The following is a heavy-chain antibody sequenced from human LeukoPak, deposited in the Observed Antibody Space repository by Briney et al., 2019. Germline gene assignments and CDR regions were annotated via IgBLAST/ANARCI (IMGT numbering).Heavy chain of an antibody. CDR2: ISSSSSHI. CDR3: ARPNMVRGVSDAFDI. J-gene: IGHJ3*02. CDR1: GFTFSSFS. V-gene: IGHV3-21*01. Sequence: PGGSLSHSRAASGFTFSSFSLKWVRPAPGEGLEWVSSISSSSSHIYYPDSVKGRFTISRDNAKNSLYLQMNSLRAEGTAVYYCARPNMVRGVSDAFDIWGQGTMVTVSS. D-gene: IGHD3-10*01.